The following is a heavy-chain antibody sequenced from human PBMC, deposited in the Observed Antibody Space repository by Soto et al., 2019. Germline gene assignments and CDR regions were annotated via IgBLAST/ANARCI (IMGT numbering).Heavy chain of an antibody. J-gene: IGHJ6*02. V-gene: IGHV5-51*01. CDR2: IYPGDSDT. CDR1: GYSFTSYW. CDR3: ARTSAAGKYYYGMDV. Sequence: PGASLKISCKVSGYSFTSYWIGWVRQMPGKGLEWMGIIYPGDSDTRYSPSFQGQVTISADKSISTAYLQWSSLKASDTAMYYCARTSAAGKYYYGMDVWGQGTTVTVSS. D-gene: IGHD6-13*01.